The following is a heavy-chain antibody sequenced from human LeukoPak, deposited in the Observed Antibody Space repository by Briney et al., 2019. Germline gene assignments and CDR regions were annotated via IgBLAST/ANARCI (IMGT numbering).Heavy chain of an antibody. CDR3: ARVGTAMVIYYFDY. D-gene: IGHD5-18*01. J-gene: IGHJ4*02. Sequence: SETLSLTCAVYGGSFSGYYWSWIRQPPGKGLEWIGVINHSGSTNYNPSLKSRVTISVDTSKNQFSLKLSSVTAADTAVYYCARVGTAMVIYYFDYWGQGTLVTVSS. V-gene: IGHV4-34*01. CDR2: INHSGST. CDR1: GGSFSGYY.